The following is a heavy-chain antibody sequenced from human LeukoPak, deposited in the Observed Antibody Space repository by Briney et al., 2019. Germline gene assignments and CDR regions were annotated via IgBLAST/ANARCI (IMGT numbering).Heavy chain of an antibody. J-gene: IGHJ4*02. CDR1: GGTFSSYA. CDR3: ASRSYYYDSSGYYAPGDY. D-gene: IGHD3-22*01. V-gene: IGHV1-69*13. CDR2: IIPIFGTA. Sequence: ASVKVSCKASGGTFSSYAISWVRQAPGQGLEWMGGIIPIFGTANYAQKFQARVTITADESTSTAYKEPRSLRSEATAVYYCASRSYYYDSSGYYAPGDYWGQGTLVTVSS.